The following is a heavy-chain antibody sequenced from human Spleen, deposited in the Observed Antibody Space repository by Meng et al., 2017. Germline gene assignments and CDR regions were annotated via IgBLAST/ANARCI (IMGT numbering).Heavy chain of an antibody. D-gene: IGHD4-23*01. CDR3: ARDRCDGGNSLVDS. J-gene: IGHJ4*02. Sequence: ASAKVFCKASGYSFSANYMHWVRQAPGQDFEWMGWINPDGGATKYAQKFQGRISLTRDTYISTHYMELSGLRPDDASVYYCARDRCDGGNSLVDSWGQGTLVTVSS. V-gene: IGHV1-2*02. CDR1: GYSFSANY. CDR2: INPDGGAT.